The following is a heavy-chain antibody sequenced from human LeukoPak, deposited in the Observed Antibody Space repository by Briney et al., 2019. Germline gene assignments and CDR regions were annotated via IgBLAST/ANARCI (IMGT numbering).Heavy chain of an antibody. CDR1: GYTFTSYG. D-gene: IGHD1-26*01. CDR3: ARDPYYSGSYWHGY. CDR2: ISAYNGNT. Sequence: ASVKVSCKASGYTFTSYGISWVRQAPGQGLEWMGWISAYNGNTNYAQKLQGRVTMTTDTSTSTAYMELRSLRSDDTAVYYCARDPYYSGSYWHGYWGQGTLVTVSS. V-gene: IGHV1-18*01. J-gene: IGHJ4*02.